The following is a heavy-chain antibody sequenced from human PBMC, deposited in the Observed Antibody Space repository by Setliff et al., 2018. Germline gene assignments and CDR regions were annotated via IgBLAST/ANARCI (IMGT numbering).Heavy chain of an antibody. CDR1: GASVSGNSYY. V-gene: IGHV4-39*01. D-gene: IGHD1-1*01. Sequence: SETLSLTCTVSGASVSGNSYYWGWIRQPPGKGLEWIASTYYSGTTYSNPSLKSRVTMSVDTSKNQFSLRLNSVTASDTAVYYCATTGTYRYFDYWGQGTLVTVSS. CDR2: TYYSGTT. CDR3: ATTGTYRYFDY. J-gene: IGHJ4*02.